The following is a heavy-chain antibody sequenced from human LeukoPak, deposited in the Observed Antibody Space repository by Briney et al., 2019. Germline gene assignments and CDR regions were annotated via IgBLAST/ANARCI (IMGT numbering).Heavy chain of an antibody. D-gene: IGHD4-17*01. Sequence: GGSLRLSCAASGFTFSSYEMNWVRQALGKGLEWVSYISSSGSTIYYADSVKGRFTISRDNAKNSLYLQMNSLRAEDTAVYYCARDGYYGVTNDYWGQGTLVTVSS. J-gene: IGHJ4*02. CDR3: ARDGYYGVTNDY. CDR1: GFTFSSYE. V-gene: IGHV3-48*03. CDR2: ISSSGSTI.